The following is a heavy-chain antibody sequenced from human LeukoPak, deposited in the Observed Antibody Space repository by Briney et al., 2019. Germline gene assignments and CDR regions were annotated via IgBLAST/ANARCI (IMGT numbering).Heavy chain of an antibody. CDR2: INPYSGGT. CDR1: GYTFTGYY. V-gene: IGHV1-2*02. J-gene: IGHJ5*02. CDR3: ARWDIVVVVAATDARGFDP. Sequence: ASVKVSCKASGYTFTGYYMHWVRQAPGQGLEWMGWINPYSGGTNYAQMFQGRVTITRDTSISTAYMELSRLRSDDTAVYYCARWDIVVVVAATDARGFDPWGQGTLVTVSS. D-gene: IGHD2-15*01.